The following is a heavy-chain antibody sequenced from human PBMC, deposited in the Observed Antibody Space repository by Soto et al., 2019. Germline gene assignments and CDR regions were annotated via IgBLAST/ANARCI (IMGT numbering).Heavy chain of an antibody. CDR1: GGSISSDGNY. D-gene: IGHD3-10*01. J-gene: IGHJ6*02. CDR3: ARARMVRGIIYYYGMDV. CDR2: IYYSGST. V-gene: IGHV4-31*03. Sequence: QVQLQESGPGLVKSSQTLSLTCTVSGGSISSDGNYWSWIRQHPGKGLEWIGYIYYSGSTYYNPSLKSRVTISVATSKNPFSLKLHSVTAADTAVYYCARARMVRGIIYYYGMDVWGQGTTVTVSS.